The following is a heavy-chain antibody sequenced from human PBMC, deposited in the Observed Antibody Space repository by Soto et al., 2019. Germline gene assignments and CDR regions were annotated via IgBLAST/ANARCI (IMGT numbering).Heavy chain of an antibody. D-gene: IGHD3-22*01. Sequence: SVKVSCKGSGGTFSSYAISWVRQAPGQGLEWMGGIIPIFGTANYAQKFQGRVTITADESTSTAYMELSSLRSEDTAVYYCASGYYYXSSGYYYGSGYYYGMDVWGQGTTVTVSS. CDR2: IIPIFGTA. CDR1: GGTFSSYA. J-gene: IGHJ6*02. V-gene: IGHV1-69*13. CDR3: ASGYYYXSSGYYYGSGYYYGMDV.